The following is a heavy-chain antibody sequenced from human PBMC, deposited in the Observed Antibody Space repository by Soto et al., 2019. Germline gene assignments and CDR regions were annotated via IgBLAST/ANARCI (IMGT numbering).Heavy chain of an antibody. D-gene: IGHD6-13*01. V-gene: IGHV3-9*01. CDR1: GFSFDDFL. Sequence: EVQLVESGGGLLQPGRSLRLSCAASGFSFDDFLMHWVRQAPGKGLEWVSGISWNSGFTGYADSVKGRFTISRDNAKNSLYLQMNSLRDEDTAFYYCVKDMSSSSWYAFDICGQGTMVTVAP. J-gene: IGHJ3*02. CDR2: ISWNSGFT. CDR3: VKDMSSSSWYAFDI.